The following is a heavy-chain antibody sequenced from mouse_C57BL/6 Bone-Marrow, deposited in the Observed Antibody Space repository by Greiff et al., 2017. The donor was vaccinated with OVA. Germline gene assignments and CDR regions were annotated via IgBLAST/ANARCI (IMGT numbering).Heavy chain of an antibody. V-gene: IGHV5-4*03. Sequence: EVNVVESGGGLVKPGGSLKLSCAASGFTFSSYAMSWVRQTPEKRLEWVATISDGGSYTYYPDNVKGRFTISRDNAKNDLYLQMSHLKSEDTAMYYCARNYSNYPFHYAMDYWGQGTSVTVSS. D-gene: IGHD2-5*01. CDR1: GFTFSSYA. CDR3: ARNYSNYPFHYAMDY. J-gene: IGHJ4*01. CDR2: ISDGGSYT.